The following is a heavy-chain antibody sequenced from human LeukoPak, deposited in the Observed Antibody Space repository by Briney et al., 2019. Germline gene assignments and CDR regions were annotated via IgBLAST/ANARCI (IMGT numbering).Heavy chain of an antibody. D-gene: IGHD1-14*01. CDR1: GFTFSSYS. CDR2: ITSSSGNI. J-gene: IGHJ3*02. Sequence: GSLRLSCLASGFTFSSYSMNWVRQAPGKGLEWVSSITSSSGNIYYADSVKGRFTISRDNAKNSLYLQMNSLRAEDTAVCYCANPYIWGQGTMVTVSS. V-gene: IGHV3-21*01. CDR3: ANPYI.